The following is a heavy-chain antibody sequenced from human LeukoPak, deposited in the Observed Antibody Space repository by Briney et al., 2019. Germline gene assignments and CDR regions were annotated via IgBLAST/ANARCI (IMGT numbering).Heavy chain of an antibody. CDR3: ARAEINDYFRY. Sequence: SETLSLTCSVSGYSISSGYHWGWIRQAPEKGLEWIAGIYQSGTPYANPSLQNRVTLSVDTSKNQVSLKLSSVTAADTALYFCARAEINDYFRYWGQGVLVIVSS. D-gene: IGHD3-10*02. CDR1: GYSISSGYH. J-gene: IGHJ4*02. CDR2: IYQSGTP. V-gene: IGHV4-38-2*02.